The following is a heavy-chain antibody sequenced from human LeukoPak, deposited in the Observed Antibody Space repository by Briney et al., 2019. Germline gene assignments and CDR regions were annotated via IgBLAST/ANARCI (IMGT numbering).Heavy chain of an antibody. CDR1: GGSFSGYY. D-gene: IGHD5-18*01. CDR3: ARGDTAMARQGLSY. CDR2: INHSGST. Sequence: SETLSLTCAVYGGSFSGYYWSWIRQPPGKGLEWIGEINHSGSTNYNPSLKSRVTISVDTSKNQFSPKLSSVTAADTAVYYCARGDTAMARQGLSYWGQGTLVTVSS. V-gene: IGHV4-34*01. J-gene: IGHJ4*02.